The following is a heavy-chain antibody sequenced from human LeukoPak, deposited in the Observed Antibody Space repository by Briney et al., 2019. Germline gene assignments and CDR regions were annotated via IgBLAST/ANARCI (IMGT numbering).Heavy chain of an antibody. D-gene: IGHD3-22*01. V-gene: IGHV3-30*18. Sequence: PGGSLRLSCAASGFTFSSYGMHWVRQAPGKGLEWVAVISYDGSNKYYADSVKGRFTISRDNSKNTLYLQMNSLRAEDTAVYYCAKDVGDSSGYYSGDFDYWGQGTLVTVSS. CDR2: ISYDGSNK. CDR3: AKDVGDSSGYYSGDFDY. J-gene: IGHJ4*02. CDR1: GFTFSSYG.